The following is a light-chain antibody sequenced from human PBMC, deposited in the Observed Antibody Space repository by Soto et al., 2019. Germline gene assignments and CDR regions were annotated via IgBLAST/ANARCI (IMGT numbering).Light chain of an antibody. Sequence: DIQMTQSPSSLSASVGDRVTITCRASQSISSYLHWYQQKPGKVPKLLIYAASSLQSGVPSRFSGSGSGTDFTLTISSLQPEDSATYYCQQSYGTPFTFGPGTKVDFK. CDR1: QSISSY. CDR2: AAS. V-gene: IGKV1-39*01. J-gene: IGKJ3*01. CDR3: QQSYGTPFT.